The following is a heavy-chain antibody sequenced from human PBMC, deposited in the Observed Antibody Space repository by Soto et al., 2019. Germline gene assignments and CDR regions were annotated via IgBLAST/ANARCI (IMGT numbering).Heavy chain of an antibody. J-gene: IGHJ6*02. CDR3: ARDQSIAARRGYYYGMDV. D-gene: IGHD6-6*01. V-gene: IGHV1-69*13. CDR1: GGTFSSYA. CDR2: IIPIFGTA. Sequence: SVKVSCKASGGTFSSYAISWVRQAPGQGLEWMGGIIPIFGTANYAQKFQGRVTITADESTSTAYMELSSLRSEDTAVYYCARDQSIAARRGYYYGMDVWGQGTTVTVSS.